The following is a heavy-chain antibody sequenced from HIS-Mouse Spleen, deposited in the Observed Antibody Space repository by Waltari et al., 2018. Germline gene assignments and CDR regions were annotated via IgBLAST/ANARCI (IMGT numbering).Heavy chain of an antibody. V-gene: IGHV3-30-3*01. CDR2: ISYDGSNK. J-gene: IGHJ4*02. CDR3: ARPCIAAAGYFDY. Sequence: QVQLVESGGGVVQPGRSLTRSCAASGFTFGTYAMPWVPLAPGKGLEWVAVISYDGSNKYYADSVKGRFTISRDNSKNTLYLQMNSLRAEDTAVYYCARPCIAAAGYFDYWGQGTLVTVSS. CDR1: GFTFGTYA. D-gene: IGHD6-13*01.